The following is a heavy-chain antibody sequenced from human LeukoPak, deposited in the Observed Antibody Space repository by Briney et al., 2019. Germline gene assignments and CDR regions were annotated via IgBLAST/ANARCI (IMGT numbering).Heavy chain of an antibody. D-gene: IGHD3-10*01. CDR2: IYHSGST. Sequence: SETLSLTCTVSGYSISSGYYWGWIRPPPGKGLEWIGSIYHSGSTYYNPSLKSRVTISVDTSKNQFSLKLSSVTAADTAVYYCARARYPTYYYGSGSSEYFDYWGQGTLVTVSS. CDR3: ARARYPTYYYGSGSSEYFDY. CDR1: GYSISSGYY. J-gene: IGHJ4*02. V-gene: IGHV4-38-2*02.